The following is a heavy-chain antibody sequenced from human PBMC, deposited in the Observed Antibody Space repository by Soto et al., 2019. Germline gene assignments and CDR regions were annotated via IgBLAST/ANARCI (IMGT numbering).Heavy chain of an antibody. CDR1: GFTFSSYS. J-gene: IGHJ4*02. V-gene: IGHV3-21*01. CDR3: ARFGSGYHLDS. Sequence: EVQLVESGGGLVKPGGSLRLSCAASGFTFSSYSMIWVRQAPGKGLEWVSSITSSTSYIYYADSVKGRFTISRDNAKNSLYLQMNSLRAEDTAVYYCARFGSGYHLDSWGQGTLVTVSS. CDR2: ITSSTSYI. D-gene: IGHD2-2*01.